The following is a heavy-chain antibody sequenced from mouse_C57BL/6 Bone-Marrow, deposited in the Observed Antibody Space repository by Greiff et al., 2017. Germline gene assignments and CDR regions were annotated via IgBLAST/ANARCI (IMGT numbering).Heavy chain of an antibody. J-gene: IGHJ4*01. V-gene: IGHV1-81*01. Sequence: VKLMESGAELARPGASVKLSCKASGYTFTSYGISWVKQRTGQGLEWIGEIYPRSGNTYYNEQFKGKATLTADKSSSTAYMELRSLTSADSAVDFWARPYYYVSSQSFYAMDYWGQGTSVTVSS. CDR1: GYTFTSYG. CDR2: IYPRSGNT. D-gene: IGHD1-1*01. CDR3: ARPYYYVSSQSFYAMDY.